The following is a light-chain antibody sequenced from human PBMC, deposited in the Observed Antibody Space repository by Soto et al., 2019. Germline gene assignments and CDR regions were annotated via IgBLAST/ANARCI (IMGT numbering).Light chain of an antibody. CDR2: AAS. Sequence: DIHMTQSPSTLSSSLGDRVTITCRASQGISSHLAWYQQKPGKAPRLLIYAASTLQTGVPSRFSGGGSGTDFTLTLSSLQPEDFATYYCQQVNSFPSTFGQGTRLEIK. CDR3: QQVNSFPST. V-gene: IGKV1-9*01. CDR1: QGISSH. J-gene: IGKJ5*01.